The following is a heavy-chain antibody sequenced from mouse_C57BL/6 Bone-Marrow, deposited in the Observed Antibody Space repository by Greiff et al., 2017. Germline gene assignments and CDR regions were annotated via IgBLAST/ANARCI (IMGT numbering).Heavy chain of an antibody. V-gene: IGHV1-74*01. CDR2: IHPSDSDT. D-gene: IGHD4-1*01. J-gene: IGHJ4*01. Sequence: QVQLQQPGADLVKPGASVKVSCKASGYTFTSYWMHWVKQRPGQGLEWIGRIHPSDSDTTYNQKFKGKATLTVDNAASTAYMQISSLTSEDSSVYFCAYWAMDYWGQGTSVTVSS. CDR1: GYTFTSYW. CDR3: AYWAMDY.